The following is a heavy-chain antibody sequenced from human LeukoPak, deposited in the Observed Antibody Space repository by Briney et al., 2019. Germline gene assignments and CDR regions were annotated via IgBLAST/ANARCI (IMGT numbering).Heavy chain of an antibody. CDR3: ARASNTMVYAIY. V-gene: IGHV1-2*02. CDR2: INPNSGGT. J-gene: IGHJ4*02. D-gene: IGHD2-8*01. CDR1: GYTFTGYY. Sequence: ASVTVSCKASGYTFTGYYMHWVRQAPGQGLEWMGWINPNSGGTNYAQKFQGRVTMTRDTSISKAYMELSRLRSDDTAVYYCARASNTMVYAIYWGQGTLVTVSS.